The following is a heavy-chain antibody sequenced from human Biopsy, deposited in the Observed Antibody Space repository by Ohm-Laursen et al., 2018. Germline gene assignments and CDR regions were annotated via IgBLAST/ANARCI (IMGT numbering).Heavy chain of an antibody. J-gene: IGHJ4*02. CDR1: GFSFSSYG. V-gene: IGHV3-30*03. D-gene: IGHD2-8*01. CDR2: ISDDGRNK. CDR3: ARDGEAKYCKHGVCPSDF. Sequence: SLRLSCTASGFSFSSYGMHWVRQAPGKGLEWVAVISDDGRNKYYIDSVRGRFTISRDNSKNTLYLQMNSLRVEDTAVYYCARDGEAKYCKHGVCPSDFWGQGTLVTVSS.